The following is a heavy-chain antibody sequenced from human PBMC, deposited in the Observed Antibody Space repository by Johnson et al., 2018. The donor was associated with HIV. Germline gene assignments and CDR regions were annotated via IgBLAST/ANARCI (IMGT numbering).Heavy chain of an antibody. D-gene: IGHD4-11*01. CDR1: QFTFSNFG. V-gene: IGHV3-30*03. Sequence: QVQLVESGGGVVQPARSLRLSCAASQFTFSNFGMHWVRQAPGKGLEWVAVISYDGSKKYYADSVKGRFTISRYNSKNTLYLQMNSLRAEDTALYYCARAGYSNYDRAFDIWGQGTMVTVSS. CDR2: ISYDGSKK. CDR3: ARAGYSNYDRAFDI. J-gene: IGHJ3*02.